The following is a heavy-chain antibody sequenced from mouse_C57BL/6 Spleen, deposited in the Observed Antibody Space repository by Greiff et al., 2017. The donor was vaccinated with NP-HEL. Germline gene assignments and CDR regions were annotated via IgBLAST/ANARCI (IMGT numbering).Heavy chain of an antibody. J-gene: IGHJ4*01. Sequence: QVQLQQSGAELVKPGASVKLSCKASGYTFTSYWMHWVKQRPGQGLEWIGMIHPNSGSTNYNEKFKSKATLTVDKSSSTAYMQLSSLTSEDSAVYYCARCGYDEREDYYAMDYWGQGTSVTVSS. CDR2: IHPNSGST. CDR3: ARCGYDEREDYYAMDY. D-gene: IGHD2-2*01. V-gene: IGHV1-64*01. CDR1: GYTFTSYW.